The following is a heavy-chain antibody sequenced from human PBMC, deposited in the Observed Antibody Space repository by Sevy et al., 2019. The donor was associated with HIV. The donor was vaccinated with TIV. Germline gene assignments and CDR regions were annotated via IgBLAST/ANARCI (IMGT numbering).Heavy chain of an antibody. D-gene: IGHD3-22*01. Sequence: GGSQRLSCVASGFIFSTYAMSWVRQAPGKGLEWVSSISGSGDRTYYADSVKGRFTNSRDNSKNTLYMQMNSLRAEDTAVYYCAREDSRGYNYDSSTYPPLFWGQGTLVTVSS. CDR1: GFIFSTYA. J-gene: IGHJ4*02. V-gene: IGHV3-23*01. CDR2: ISGSGDRT. CDR3: AREDSRGYNYDSSTYPPLF.